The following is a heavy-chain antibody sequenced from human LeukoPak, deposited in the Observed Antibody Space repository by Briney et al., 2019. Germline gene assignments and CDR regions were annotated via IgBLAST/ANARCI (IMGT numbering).Heavy chain of an antibody. J-gene: IGHJ4*02. CDR3: ARGRRFSYNDFWTAYYKAIFDS. Sequence: SETLSLTCAVYGGSFSDHYWSWIRQPPGKGLEWIGEINHSGGIDYNPSLKSRVTISVDTSKNQFSLKLNSVTAADTAVYYCARGRRFSYNDFWTAYYKAIFDSWGQGTLVTASS. D-gene: IGHD3-3*01. CDR2: INHSGGI. CDR1: GGSFSDHY. V-gene: IGHV4-34*01.